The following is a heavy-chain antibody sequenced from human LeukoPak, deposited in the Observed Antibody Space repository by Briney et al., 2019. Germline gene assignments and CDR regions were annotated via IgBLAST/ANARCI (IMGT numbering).Heavy chain of an antibody. J-gene: IGHJ4*02. CDR1: GFTFSSYG. CDR3: ARAVAGPDY. V-gene: IGHV3-30*03. CDR2: ISYDGSNK. Sequence: GGSLRLSCAASGFTFSSYGMHWVRQAPGKGLEWVAVISYDGSNKYYADSVKGRFTISRDNSKNTLYLQMNSLRAEDTAVYYCARAVAGPDYWGQGTLVTVS. D-gene: IGHD6-19*01.